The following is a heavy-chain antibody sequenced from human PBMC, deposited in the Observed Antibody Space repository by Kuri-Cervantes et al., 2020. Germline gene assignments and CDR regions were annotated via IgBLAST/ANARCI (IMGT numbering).Heavy chain of an antibody. CDR1: GFTVSSNY. Sequence: GESLKISCAASGFTVSSNYMSWVRQAPGKGLEWVAVISYDGSNKYYAGSVKGRFTISRDNSKNTLYLQMNSLRAEDTAVYYCATNRRWLQFPYYYGMDVWGQGTTVTVSS. J-gene: IGHJ6*02. CDR2: ISYDGSNK. V-gene: IGHV3-30*03. CDR3: ATNRRWLQFPYYYGMDV. D-gene: IGHD5-24*01.